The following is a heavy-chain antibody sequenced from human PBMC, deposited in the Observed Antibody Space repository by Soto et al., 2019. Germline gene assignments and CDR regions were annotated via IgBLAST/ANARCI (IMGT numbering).Heavy chain of an antibody. CDR1: GGSFSGYY. CDR3: ARGPRYWYFDL. V-gene: IGHV4-34*01. Sequence: SETLSLTCAVYGGSFSGYYWSWIRQPPGKGLEWIGEINHSGSTNYNPSLKSRVTISVDTSKNQFSLKLSSVTAADTAVYYCARGPRYWYFDLWGRGTRVTVSS. J-gene: IGHJ2*01. CDR2: INHSGST.